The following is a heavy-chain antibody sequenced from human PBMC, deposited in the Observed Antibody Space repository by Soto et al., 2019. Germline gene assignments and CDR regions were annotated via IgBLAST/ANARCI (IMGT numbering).Heavy chain of an antibody. CDR2: IYHTGST. Sequence: SETLSLTCAVSGGSISSDNWWNWVRQPPGKGLEWIGEIYHTGSTNYNPSLKSRVTISVDKSKNQFSLKLTSVTAADTAVYYCAKDLWGAKATDYWGQGTLVTVPQ. CDR3: AKDLWGAKATDY. J-gene: IGHJ4*02. CDR1: GGSISSDNW. V-gene: IGHV4-4*02. D-gene: IGHD7-27*01.